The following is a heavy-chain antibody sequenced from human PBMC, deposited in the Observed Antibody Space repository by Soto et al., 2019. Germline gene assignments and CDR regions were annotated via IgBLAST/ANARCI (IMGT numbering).Heavy chain of an antibody. D-gene: IGHD5-12*01. CDR2: ISGSGGST. CDR3: ATWDIVATISGRDAFDI. V-gene: IGHV3-23*01. CDR1: GFTFSSYA. J-gene: IGHJ3*02. Sequence: EVQLLESGGGLVQPGGSLRLSCAASGFTFSSYAMSWVRQAPGKGLEWVSAISGSGGSTYYADSVKGRFTISRDNSKNTLYLLMNSLRAEDTAVYYSATWDIVATISGRDAFDIWGQGTMVTVSS.